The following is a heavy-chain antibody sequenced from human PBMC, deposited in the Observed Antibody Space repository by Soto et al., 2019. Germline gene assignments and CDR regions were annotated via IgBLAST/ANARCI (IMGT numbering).Heavy chain of an antibody. CDR1: GYTFTSYD. J-gene: IGHJ4*02. CDR3: ARANTVTTRGRGALGY. Sequence: QVQLVQSGAEVKKPGASVKVSCKTSGYTFTSYDINWVRQATGQGLEWMGWMNPNSGNTGYEQKFQGRVTMTRNTSISTAYMELSSLRSEDTAVYYCARANTVTTRGRGALGYWGQGTLVTVSS. CDR2: MNPNSGNT. D-gene: IGHD4-17*01. V-gene: IGHV1-8*01.